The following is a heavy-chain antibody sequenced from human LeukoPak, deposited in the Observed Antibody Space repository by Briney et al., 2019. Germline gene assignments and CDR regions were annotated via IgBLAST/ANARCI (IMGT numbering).Heavy chain of an antibody. D-gene: IGHD4-17*01. J-gene: IGHJ3*02. CDR3: AKDPNGDYIGTFDI. CDR2: ISGSGGST. Sequence: GGSLRLSCATSKFNFNSYGMTWVRQAPGRGREWVPSISGSGGSTQYAASVQGRFTISRDNSKNTLYLQMNSLRAEDTAVYYCAKDPNGDYIGTFDIWGQGTMVTVSS. V-gene: IGHV3-23*01. CDR1: KFNFNSYG.